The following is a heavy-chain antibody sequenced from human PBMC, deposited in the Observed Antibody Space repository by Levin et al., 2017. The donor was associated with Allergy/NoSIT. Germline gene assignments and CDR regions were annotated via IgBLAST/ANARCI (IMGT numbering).Heavy chain of an antibody. CDR1: GGSISSDN. D-gene: IGHD3-16*02. CDR2: IYDTGNT. V-gene: IGHV4-59*01. Sequence: PSETLSLTCTVSGGSISSDNWSWIRQPPGKGLEWIGYIYDTGNTNYNPSLKSRVTLSVDTSKNQFSLKLSSVTPAATAVYYCARFVWGSYRGFDYWGQGTLVTVSS. J-gene: IGHJ4*02. CDR3: ARFVWGSYRGFDY.